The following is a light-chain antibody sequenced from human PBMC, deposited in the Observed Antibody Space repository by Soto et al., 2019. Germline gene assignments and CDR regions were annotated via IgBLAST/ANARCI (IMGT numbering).Light chain of an antibody. V-gene: IGKV3-11*01. J-gene: IGKJ5*01. CDR1: LSVISSY. Sequence: IVVSLSPSTLSLSPGGRATLSCRASLSVISSYLAWYQQKPGQAPGLLIYDASNRDTGIPARFSGSGSGTDFTLTISSLEPEDFAVYYCQQRSNWPITFGQGTRLEI. CDR3: QQRSNWPIT. CDR2: DAS.